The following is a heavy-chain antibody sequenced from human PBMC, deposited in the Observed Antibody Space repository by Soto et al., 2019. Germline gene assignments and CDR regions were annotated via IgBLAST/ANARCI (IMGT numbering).Heavy chain of an antibody. D-gene: IGHD3-22*01. J-gene: IGHJ5*02. Sequence: ASVKVSCKASGGTFSSYAISWVRQAPGQGLEWMGGIIPIFGTADYAQKFQGRVTITADESTSTAYMELSSLRSEDTAVYYCARGGYYHDSSGYDPWGQGTLVTVSS. CDR2: IIPIFGTA. V-gene: IGHV1-69*13. CDR1: GGTFSSYA. CDR3: ARGGYYHDSSGYDP.